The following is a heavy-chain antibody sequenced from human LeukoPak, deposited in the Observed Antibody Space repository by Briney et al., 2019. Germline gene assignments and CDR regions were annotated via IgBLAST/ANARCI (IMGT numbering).Heavy chain of an antibody. Sequence: QPGGSLRLSCAASGFTFSSYAMSWVRQALGKGLEWVSAISGSGGSTYYADSVKGRFTISRDNSKNTLYLQMNSLRAEDTAVYYCAKVPCSSTSCYMYYFDYWGQGTLVTVSS. V-gene: IGHV3-23*01. CDR2: ISGSGGST. D-gene: IGHD2-2*01. CDR3: AKVPCSSTSCYMYYFDY. J-gene: IGHJ4*02. CDR1: GFTFSSYA.